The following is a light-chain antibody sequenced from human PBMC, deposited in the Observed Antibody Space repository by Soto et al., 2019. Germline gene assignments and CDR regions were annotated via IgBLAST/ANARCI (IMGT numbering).Light chain of an antibody. J-gene: IGLJ1*01. CDR2: EGS. V-gene: IGLV2-23*03. CDR3: CSHAGSSTFFYV. Sequence: QSALTQPASVSGSPGQSITISCTGTSSDVGSYNLVSWYQQHPGKAPKLMIYEGSKRPSGVSNRFSGSKSGNTASLTISGLLAEVEADYYCCSHAGSSTFFYVFGTGTKVTVL. CDR1: SSDVGSYNL.